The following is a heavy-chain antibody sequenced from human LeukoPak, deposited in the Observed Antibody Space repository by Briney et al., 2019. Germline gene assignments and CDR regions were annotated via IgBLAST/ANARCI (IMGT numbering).Heavy chain of an antibody. CDR1: GGSISNYY. J-gene: IGHJ3*02. Sequence: PSETLSLTCTVSGGSISNYYWSWIRQPPGKGLEWIGYIYYSGSTNYNPSLKSRVAISVDTSKNQFSLKLSSVTAADTAVYYCGRYLKPSALSAFDIWGQGTKVTVSS. V-gene: IGHV4-59*01. D-gene: IGHD2-2*01. CDR2: IYYSGST. CDR3: GRYLKPSALSAFDI.